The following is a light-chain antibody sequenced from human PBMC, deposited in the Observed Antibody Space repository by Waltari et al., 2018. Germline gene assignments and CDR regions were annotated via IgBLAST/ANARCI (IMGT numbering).Light chain of an antibody. J-gene: IGLJ2*01. CDR3: QSYDSSLSAVV. Sequence: SVLTQPPSVSGAPGQRVTIPCTGSSSNIGAGSDVHRYQQLPGTAPKLLIYGNSNRPSGVPDRFSGSKSGTSASLAITGLQAEDEADYYCQSYDSSLSAVVFGGGTKLTVL. CDR1: SSNIGAGSD. V-gene: IGLV1-40*01. CDR2: GNS.